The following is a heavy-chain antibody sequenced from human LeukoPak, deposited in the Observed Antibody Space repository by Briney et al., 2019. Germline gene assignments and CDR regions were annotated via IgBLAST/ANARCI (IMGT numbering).Heavy chain of an antibody. CDR1: GFTFSSYA. J-gene: IGHJ6*02. CDR2: ISGSGGST. V-gene: IGHV3-23*01. D-gene: IGHD3-3*02. Sequence: GGSLRLSCAASGFTFSSYAMSWVRQAPGKGLEWVSAISGSGGSTYYADSVKGRFTISRDNSKNTLYLQMNSLRAEDTAVYYCAKDDPIFGVVISPPYYYGMDVWGQGTTVTVSS. CDR3: AKDDPIFGVVISPPYYYGMDV.